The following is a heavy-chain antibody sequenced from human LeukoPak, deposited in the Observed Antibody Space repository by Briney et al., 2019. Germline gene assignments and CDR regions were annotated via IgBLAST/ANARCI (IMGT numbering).Heavy chain of an antibody. CDR2: VHSYTGDT. CDR1: GYIFMTYG. Sequence: ASVKVSCKTSGYIFMTYGISWVRQAPGQGLEWVGWVHSYTGDTKYAQKFRGRVTITADTATSTGYMELRSLTSDDTAIYYCAKARRISISGEVCPHWFETWGRGTLVTVSS. J-gene: IGHJ5*02. CDR3: AKARRISISGEVCPHWFET. V-gene: IGHV1-18*01. D-gene: IGHD3-3*01.